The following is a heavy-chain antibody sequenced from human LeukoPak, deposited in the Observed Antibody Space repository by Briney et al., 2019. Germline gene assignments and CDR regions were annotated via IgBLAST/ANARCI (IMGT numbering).Heavy chain of an antibody. D-gene: IGHD4-17*01. CDR2: ISYDGSNK. Sequence: GGSLRLSCAASGFTFSSYAMHWVRQAPGKGLEWVAVISYDGSNKYYADSVKGRFTISRDNSKNTLYLQMNSLRAEDTAVYYCARSYYGAYFDYWGQGTLVTVSS. CDR3: ARSYYGAYFDY. CDR1: GFTFSSYA. V-gene: IGHV3-30*04. J-gene: IGHJ4*02.